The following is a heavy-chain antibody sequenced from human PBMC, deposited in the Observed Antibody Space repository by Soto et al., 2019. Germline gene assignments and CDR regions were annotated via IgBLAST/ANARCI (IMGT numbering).Heavy chain of an antibody. CDR1: GFTFSSYG. V-gene: IGHV3-30*18. CDR2: ISYDGSNK. Sequence: SLRLSCAASGFTFSSYGMHWVRQAPGKGLEWVAVISYDGSNKYYADSVKGRFTISRDNSKNTLYLQMNSLRAEDTAVYYCAKDDDDILTGPNDYSGQGTLVTVSS. D-gene: IGHD3-9*01. CDR3: AKDDDDILTGPNDY. J-gene: IGHJ4*02.